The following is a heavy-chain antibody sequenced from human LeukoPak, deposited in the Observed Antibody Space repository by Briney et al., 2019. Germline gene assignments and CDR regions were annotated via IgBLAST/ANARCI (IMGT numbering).Heavy chain of an antibody. CDR2: IYHSGST. D-gene: IGHD2-8*01. Sequence: SETLSLTCAVSGGSISSGGYSWSWIRQPPGKGLEWIGYIYHSGSTYYNPSLKSRVTISVDRSKNQFSLKPSSVTAADTAVYYCARARACTNGVCYAYFDYWGQGTLVTVSS. J-gene: IGHJ4*02. CDR1: GGSISSGGYS. V-gene: IGHV4-30-2*01. CDR3: ARARACTNGVCYAYFDY.